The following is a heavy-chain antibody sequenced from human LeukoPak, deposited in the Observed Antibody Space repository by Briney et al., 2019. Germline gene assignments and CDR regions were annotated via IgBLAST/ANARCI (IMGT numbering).Heavy chain of an antibody. D-gene: IGHD6-13*01. CDR3: ARRRWSKYFQH. Sequence: SETLSLTCTVSGGSISSSSYYWGWIRQPPGKGLEWIGEINHSGSTNYNPSLKSRVTISVDTSKNQFSLKLSSVTAADTAVYYCARRRWSKYFQHWGQGTLVTVSS. J-gene: IGHJ1*01. CDR1: GGSISSSSYY. V-gene: IGHV4-39*07. CDR2: INHSGST.